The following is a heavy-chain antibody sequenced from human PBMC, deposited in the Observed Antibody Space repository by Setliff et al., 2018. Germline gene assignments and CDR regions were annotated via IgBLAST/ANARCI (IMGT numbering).Heavy chain of an antibody. CDR2: INYSGST. CDR1: GGSISSSRYY. Sequence: SETLSLTCTVSGGSISSSRYYWGWIRQPPGKGLEWIGSINYSGSTYYNPSLKSRVTISVETSKNQFSLKLSSVTAADTAVYYCARAAGYSSSWYHYYYGMDVWGQGTRVTVSS. J-gene: IGHJ6*02. CDR3: ARAAGYSSSWYHYYYGMDV. V-gene: IGHV4-39*01. D-gene: IGHD6-13*01.